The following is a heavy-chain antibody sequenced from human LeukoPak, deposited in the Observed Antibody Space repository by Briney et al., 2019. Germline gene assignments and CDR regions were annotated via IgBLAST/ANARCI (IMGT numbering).Heavy chain of an antibody. Sequence: SVKVSCKASGGTFSSYAISWVRQAPGQGLEWMGRIIPIFGTANYAQKFQGRVTITTDESTSTAYMELSSLRSEDPAVYYCAGFLVKNRLCWRFCFWGQGNLVTGS. V-gene: IGHV1-69*05. J-gene: IGHJ4*01. CDR3: AGFLVKNRLCWRFCF. CDR1: GGTFSSYA. CDR2: IIPIFGTA. D-gene: IGHD3-16*01.